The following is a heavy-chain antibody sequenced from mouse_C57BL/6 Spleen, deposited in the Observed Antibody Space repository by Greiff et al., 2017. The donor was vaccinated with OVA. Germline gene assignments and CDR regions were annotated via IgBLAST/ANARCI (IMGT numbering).Heavy chain of an antibody. D-gene: IGHD2-2*01. J-gene: IGHJ4*01. CDR1: GYTFTSYG. CDR2: IYPRSGNT. V-gene: IGHV1-81*01. CDR3: ARVEDYGYDGVDYYAMDY. Sequence: QVQLQQSGAELARPGASVKLSCKASGYTFTSYGISWVKQRTGQGLEWIGEIYPRSGNTYYNEKFKGKATLTADKSSSTAYMELRSLTSEDSAVYFCARVEDYGYDGVDYYAMDYWGQGTSVTVSS.